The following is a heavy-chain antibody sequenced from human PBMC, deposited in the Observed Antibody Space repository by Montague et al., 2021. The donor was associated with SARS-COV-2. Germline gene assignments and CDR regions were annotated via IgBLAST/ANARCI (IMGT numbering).Heavy chain of an antibody. D-gene: IGHD6-13*01. CDR3: MRGIEAAGSYDY. Sequence: CAISGDSVSSNSATWNWIRQSPSRGLEWLGRTYYKSMWKSDYAXXXKRRIAINPDTPKNQFSLQLSSVTPEDTALYYCMRGIEAAGSYDYWGQGTLVTVSS. J-gene: IGHJ4*02. V-gene: IGHV6-1*01. CDR2: TYYKSMWKS. CDR1: GDSVSSNSAT.